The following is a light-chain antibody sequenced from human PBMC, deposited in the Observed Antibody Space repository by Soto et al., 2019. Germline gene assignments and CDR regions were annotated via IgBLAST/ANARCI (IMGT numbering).Light chain of an antibody. CDR2: EVN. CDR3: CSSGGSPTYV. J-gene: IGLJ1*01. Sequence: QSALTQPASVSGSPGQSITISCTGTSSNVGSYKILSWYQQHPSKAPKLMIFEVNKRPSGVSNRFSGSKSGNTASLTISGLKVEDEADYYCCSSGGSPTYVFGTGTKVTVL. V-gene: IGLV2-23*02. CDR1: SSNVGSYKI.